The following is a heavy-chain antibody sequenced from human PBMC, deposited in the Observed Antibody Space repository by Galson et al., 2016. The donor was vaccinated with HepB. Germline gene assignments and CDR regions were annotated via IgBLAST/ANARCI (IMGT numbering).Heavy chain of an antibody. CDR1: GFSFSKYW. V-gene: IGHV3-74*01. J-gene: IGHJ4*02. D-gene: IGHD6-19*01. CDR3: LRASSAWYYYFDN. CDR2: VNIDESAT. Sequence: SLRLSCAASGFSFSKYWVHWVRQAPGTGLVWVSRVNIDESATDYADTVKWRVTISRDNSKQTLYMQMNSLRVDDTAVYYCLRASSAWYYYFDNWGQGTLPSVSS.